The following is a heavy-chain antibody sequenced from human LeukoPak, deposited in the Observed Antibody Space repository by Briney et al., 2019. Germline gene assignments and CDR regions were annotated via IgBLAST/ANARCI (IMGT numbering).Heavy chain of an antibody. D-gene: IGHD2-15*01. Sequence: SETLSLTCAVYGGSFSGYSWSWIRQPPGKGLEWIGYIYYSGSTYYNPSLKSRVTISVDTSKNQFSLKLSSVTAADTAVYYCARVLNCSGGSCYSGWFDPWGQGTLVTVSS. CDR1: GGSFSGYS. J-gene: IGHJ5*02. CDR3: ARVLNCSGGSCYSGWFDP. V-gene: IGHV4-30-4*07. CDR2: IYYSGST.